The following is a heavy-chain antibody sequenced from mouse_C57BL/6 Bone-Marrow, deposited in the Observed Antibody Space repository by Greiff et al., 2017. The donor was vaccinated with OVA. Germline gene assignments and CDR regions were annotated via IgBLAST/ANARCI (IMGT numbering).Heavy chain of an antibody. CDR1: GYTFTDYE. Sequence: VQLQQPGAELVRPGASVTLSCKASGYTFTDYEMHWVKQTPVHGLEWIGAIDPETGGTAYNQKFKGKAILTADKSSSTAYMELRSLTSEDSAVYYCTDHDAYWGQGTTLTVSS. D-gene: IGHD2-4*01. CDR3: TDHDAY. J-gene: IGHJ2*01. V-gene: IGHV1-15*01. CDR2: IDPETGGT.